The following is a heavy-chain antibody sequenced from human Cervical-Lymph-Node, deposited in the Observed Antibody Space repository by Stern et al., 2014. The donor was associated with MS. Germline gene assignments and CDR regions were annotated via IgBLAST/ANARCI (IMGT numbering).Heavy chain of an antibody. CDR2: IHYSGST. D-gene: IGHD4-11*01. CDR1: GGSISNYH. Sequence: QVQLQESGSGLVKPSETLSLTCTVSGGSISNYHWSWIRQPPGKGLEWVGYIHYSGSTNYNPSLKSRVTISLDTSKNQFSLNLNSVTAADTAVYYCARQGEMTTVTPWGQGTLVTVSS. J-gene: IGHJ4*02. CDR3: ARQGEMTTVTP. V-gene: IGHV4-59*08.